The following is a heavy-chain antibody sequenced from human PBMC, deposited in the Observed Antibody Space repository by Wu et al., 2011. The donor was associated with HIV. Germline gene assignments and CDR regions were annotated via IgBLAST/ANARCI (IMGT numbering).Heavy chain of an antibody. Sequence: QVQLVQSGAEVKKPGASVRVSCKAFGYTFTGHYVHWVRHAPGQGLEWMGWIDPNSGDTRSLQKFQGRVTMTRDASINTAYMELSRLTSDDTAVYFCASYGYCSSTTAKGCFDVW. D-gene: IGHD2-2*03. J-gene: IGHJ3*01. CDR2: IDPNSGDT. CDR1: GYTFTGHY. CDR3: ASYGYCSSTTAKGCFDV. V-gene: IGHV1-2*02.